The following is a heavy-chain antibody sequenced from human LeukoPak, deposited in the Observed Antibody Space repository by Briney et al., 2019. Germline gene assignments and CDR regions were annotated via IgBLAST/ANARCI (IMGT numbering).Heavy chain of an antibody. CDR1: GGTISSSSYY. CDR2: IYYSGST. V-gene: IGHV4-39*02. J-gene: IGHJ4*02. CDR3: AKEMATISAAFDY. Sequence: SETLSLTCTVSGGTISSSSYYWGWIRQPPGKGLEWSGSIYYSGSTYYNPSLKSRVTISVDTSKNQFSLKLSSVTAADTAVYYCAKEMATISAAFDYWGQGTLVTVSS. D-gene: IGHD5-24*01.